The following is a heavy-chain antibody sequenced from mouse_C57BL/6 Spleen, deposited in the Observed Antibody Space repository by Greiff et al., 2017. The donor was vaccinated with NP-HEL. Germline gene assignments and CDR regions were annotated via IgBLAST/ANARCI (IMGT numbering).Heavy chain of an antibody. J-gene: IGHJ2*01. Sequence: EVKLMESGGGLVKPGGSLKLSCAASGFTFSSYTMSWVRQTPEKRLEWVATISGGGGNTYYPDSVKGRFTIIRDKAKNTLYLQMSSLRSEDTALYYCARQPASTGHFDYWGQGTTLTVSS. D-gene: IGHD4-1*02. CDR1: GFTFSSYT. V-gene: IGHV5-9*01. CDR3: ARQPASTGHFDY. CDR2: ISGGGGNT.